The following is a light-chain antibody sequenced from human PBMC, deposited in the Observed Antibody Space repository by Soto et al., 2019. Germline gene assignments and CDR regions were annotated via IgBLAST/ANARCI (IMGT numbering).Light chain of an antibody. CDR3: SSYAGSHNWV. CDR1: SSDGGGYNY. Sequence: QSVLTQPPSASGSPGQSVTISCTGTSSDGGGYNYVSWYQQHPGKAPKLMIYEVSKRPSGVPDRFSGSKSGNTASLTVSGLQAEDEADYYCSSYAGSHNWVFGGGTKLTVL. J-gene: IGLJ3*02. CDR2: EVS. V-gene: IGLV2-8*01.